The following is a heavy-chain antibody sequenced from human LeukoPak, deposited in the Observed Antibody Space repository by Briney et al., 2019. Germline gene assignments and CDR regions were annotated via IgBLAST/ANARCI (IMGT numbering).Heavy chain of an antibody. Sequence: ASVTVSCKASGYTFTSYYMHWVRQAPGQGLEWMGIINPSGGNTSYAQKFQGRVTMTRDTSTSTVYMELSSLRSEDTAVDYCARPSTMVRGQVFDYWGQGTLVTVSS. CDR3: ARPSTMVRGQVFDY. CDR1: GYTFTSYY. V-gene: IGHV1-46*01. J-gene: IGHJ4*02. D-gene: IGHD3-10*01. CDR2: INPSGGNT.